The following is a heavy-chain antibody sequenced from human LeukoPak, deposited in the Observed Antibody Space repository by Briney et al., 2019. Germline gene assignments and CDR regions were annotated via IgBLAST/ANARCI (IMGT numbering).Heavy chain of an antibody. Sequence: PGRSLRLSCAASGFTFSSYSMNWVRQAPGKGLEWVSSISSSSSYIYYADSVKGRFTISRDNAKNSLYLQMNSLRAEDTAVYYCARIYSSGRGNDALDIWGQGTMVSVSS. CDR1: GFTFSSYS. V-gene: IGHV3-21*01. CDR3: ARIYSSGRGNDALDI. CDR2: ISSSSSYI. J-gene: IGHJ3*02. D-gene: IGHD6-19*01.